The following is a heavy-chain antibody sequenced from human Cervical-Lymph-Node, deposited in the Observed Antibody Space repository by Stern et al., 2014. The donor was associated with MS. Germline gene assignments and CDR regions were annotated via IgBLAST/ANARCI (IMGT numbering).Heavy chain of an antibody. CDR2: IYPADSDT. D-gene: IGHD3-22*01. V-gene: IGHV5-51*01. Sequence: VQLVESGAEVKKPGESLKISCRTSGYTFSNFWIGWVRQIPGKGLEGMGVIYPADSDTTYSPSFQGQVTISADESISTAYLQWRSLKASDTAMYYCVRRRDSAGYDTFDLWGQGTMLIVSS. J-gene: IGHJ3*01. CDR1: GYTFSNFW. CDR3: VRRRDSAGYDTFDL.